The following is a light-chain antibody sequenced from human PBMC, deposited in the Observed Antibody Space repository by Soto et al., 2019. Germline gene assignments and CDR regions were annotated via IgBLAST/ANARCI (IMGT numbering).Light chain of an antibody. V-gene: IGKV3-11*01. CDR1: QSISSD. J-gene: IGKJ1*01. Sequence: EIVLTQSPATLSLSPGERATLSCRASQSISSDLAWYQQKPGQAPRLFIYDASNRVTGIPARFRGSGSGTDFTLTISTLEPEDSAVYYCQQRSSWPRTFGQGTKVEIK. CDR3: QQRSSWPRT. CDR2: DAS.